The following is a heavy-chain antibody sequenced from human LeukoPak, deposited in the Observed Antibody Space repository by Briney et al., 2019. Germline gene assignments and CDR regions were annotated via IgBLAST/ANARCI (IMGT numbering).Heavy chain of an antibody. CDR1: GFIFDDYA. V-gene: IGHV3-9*01. D-gene: IGHD3/OR15-3a*01. CDR2: ISWNSGSI. Sequence: GGSLRLSCAASGFIFDDYAIHWVRQALGSGLEWVSAISWNSGSIGYADSVKGRFTISRDNAENSVHLLMNSLTVEDTAVYYCARDDGFSCYSYWGQGTLVTVSS. CDR3: ARDDGFSCYSY. J-gene: IGHJ4*02.